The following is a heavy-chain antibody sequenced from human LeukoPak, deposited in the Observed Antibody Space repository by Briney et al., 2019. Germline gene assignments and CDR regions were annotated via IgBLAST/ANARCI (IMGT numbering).Heavy chain of an antibody. CDR3: AREEFLHEIDSSGYFVY. CDR2: VYSLGVG. V-gene: IGHV4-4*07. D-gene: IGHD3-22*01. CDR1: RGSITGYY. J-gene: IGHJ4*02. Sequence: SETLSLTSTVSRGSITGYYWNWIRQPAGQGLYWLGRVYSLGVGNYNPSLTSRVTMSVDTSKNQFSLKLTSLTAADTAVYYCAREEFLHEIDSSGYFVYWGQGTLVTVSS.